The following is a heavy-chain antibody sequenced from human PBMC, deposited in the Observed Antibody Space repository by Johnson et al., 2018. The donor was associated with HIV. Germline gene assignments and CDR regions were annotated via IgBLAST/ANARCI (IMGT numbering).Heavy chain of an antibody. Sequence: VQLVESGGGLVKPGGSLRLSCAASGFTFSDYYMSWVRQAPGKGLEWVSVIYSGGSTYYADSVKDRFTISRDNSKNTLYLQMNSLRTEDTAMYYCAKGHSSGYPKDAFDIWGRGTIVTVSS. CDR2: IYSGGST. D-gene: IGHD3-22*01. CDR1: GFTFSDYY. J-gene: IGHJ3*02. V-gene: IGHV3-66*01. CDR3: AKGHSSGYPKDAFDI.